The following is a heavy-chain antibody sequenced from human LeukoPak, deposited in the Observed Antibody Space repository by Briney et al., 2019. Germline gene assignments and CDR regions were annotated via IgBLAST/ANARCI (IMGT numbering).Heavy chain of an antibody. CDR1: GFSFSSYA. V-gene: IGHV3-23*01. Sequence: GGSLRLSCAASGFSFSSYAMSWVRQAPGKGLEWVSAISGSGGSTNYADSVKGRFTISRDNSKNTLYLQMNSLRAEDTAVYYCAKRSCSGGSCNFDHWGQGTLVTVSS. CDR2: ISGSGGST. J-gene: IGHJ4*02. CDR3: AKRSCSGGSCNFDH. D-gene: IGHD2-15*01.